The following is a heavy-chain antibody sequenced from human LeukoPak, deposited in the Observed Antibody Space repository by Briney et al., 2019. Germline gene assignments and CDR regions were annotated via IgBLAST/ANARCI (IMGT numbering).Heavy chain of an antibody. CDR3: AKDMVPQGIVVDTTLDY. Sequence: GGSLRLPCAASGFTFDDYAMHWVRQAPGKGLEWVSGISWNSGSIAYADSVKGRFTISRDNAKNSLYLQMNSLRAEDTALYYCAKDMVPQGIVVDTTLDYWGQGTLVTVSS. CDR1: GFTFDDYA. V-gene: IGHV3-9*01. CDR2: ISWNSGSI. D-gene: IGHD3-22*01. J-gene: IGHJ4*02.